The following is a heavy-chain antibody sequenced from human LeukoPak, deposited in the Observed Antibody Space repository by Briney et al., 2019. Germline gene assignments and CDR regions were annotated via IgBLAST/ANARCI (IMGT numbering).Heavy chain of an antibody. Sequence: SETLSLTCTVSGGSISSSSYYWGWIRRPPGKGLEWIGSIYYSGSTYYNPSLKSRVTISVDTSKNQFSLKLSSVTAADTAVYYCARVKIAVALVDYWGQGTLVTVSS. CDR1: GGSISSSSYY. CDR2: IYYSGST. CDR3: ARVKIAVALVDY. V-gene: IGHV4-39*07. J-gene: IGHJ4*02. D-gene: IGHD6-19*01.